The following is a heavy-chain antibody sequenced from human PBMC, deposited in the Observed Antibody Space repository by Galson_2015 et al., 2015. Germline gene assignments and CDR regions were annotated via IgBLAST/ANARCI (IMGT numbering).Heavy chain of an antibody. CDR1: GFTFSSYA. CDR3: ANPYPDLILPGIAARGSDY. D-gene: IGHD6-25*01. Sequence: SLRLSCAASGFTFSSYAMSWVRQAPGKGLEWVSAISGSGGSTYYADSVKGRFTISRDNSKNTLYLQMNSLRAEDTAVYYCANPYPDLILPGIAARGSDYWGQGTLVTVSS. J-gene: IGHJ4*02. CDR2: ISGSGGST. V-gene: IGHV3-23*01.